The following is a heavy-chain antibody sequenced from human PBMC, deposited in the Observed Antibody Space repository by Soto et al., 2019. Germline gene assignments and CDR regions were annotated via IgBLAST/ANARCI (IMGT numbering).Heavy chain of an antibody. CDR1: GYTFTSYG. V-gene: IGHV1-18*01. J-gene: IGHJ4*02. D-gene: IGHD5-12*01. CDR3: ARDPTSAGYSGYDWGPTEFDY. Sequence: QVQLVQSGAEVKKPGASVKVSCKASGYTFTSYGISWVRQAPGQGLEWMGWISAYNGNTNYAQKLQGRVTMTTDTSTSTAYMELRSLRSDDTAVYYCARDPTSAGYSGYDWGPTEFDYWGQGTLVTVSS. CDR2: ISAYNGNT.